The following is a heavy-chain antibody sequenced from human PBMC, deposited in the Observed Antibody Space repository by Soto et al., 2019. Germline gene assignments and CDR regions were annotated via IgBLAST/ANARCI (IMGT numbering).Heavy chain of an antibody. CDR3: ARDPYGDYGVNY. J-gene: IGHJ4*02. Sequence: PSETLSLTCAVSGYSISSGYYWGWIRQPPGKGLEWIGSIYHSGSTYYNPSLKSRVTISVDTSKNQLSVKLSSVTAADTAVYYCARDPYGDYGVNYWGQGTLVTVAS. D-gene: IGHD4-17*01. V-gene: IGHV4-38-2*02. CDR1: GYSISSGYY. CDR2: IYHSGST.